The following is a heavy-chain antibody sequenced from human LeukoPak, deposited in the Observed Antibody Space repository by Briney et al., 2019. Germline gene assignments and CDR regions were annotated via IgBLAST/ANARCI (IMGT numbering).Heavy chain of an antibody. J-gene: IGHJ4*02. CDR1: GDSISSSNW. D-gene: IGHD3-22*01. V-gene: IGHV4-4*02. CDR2: IYHSGST. CDR3: ARRNDYYDSSGYYDY. Sequence: SETLSLTCAVSGDSISSSNWWSWVRQPPGKGLEWIGEIYHSGSTNYNPSLKSRVTISVDKSKNQFSLELNSVTAADTAVYFCARRNDYYDSSGYYDYWGQGTLVTVSS.